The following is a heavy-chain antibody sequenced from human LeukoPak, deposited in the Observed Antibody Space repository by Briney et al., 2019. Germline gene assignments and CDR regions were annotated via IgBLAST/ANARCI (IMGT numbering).Heavy chain of an antibody. CDR1: GYSFTSYW. V-gene: IGHV5-51*01. J-gene: IGHJ3*02. CDR2: IYPGDSDT. D-gene: IGHD5-12*01. Sequence: GESLKISCKGSGYSFTSYWIGWVRQMPGKGLGWMWIIYPGDSDTRYSPSFQGQVTISADKSISTAYLQWSSLKASDTAMYYCARGVMWLRFNDAFDIWGQGTMVTVSS. CDR3: ARGVMWLRFNDAFDI.